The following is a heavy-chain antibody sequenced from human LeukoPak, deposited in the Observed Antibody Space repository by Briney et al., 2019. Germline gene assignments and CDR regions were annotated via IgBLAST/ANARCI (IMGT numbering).Heavy chain of an antibody. J-gene: IGHJ4*02. V-gene: IGHV4-39*07. CDR3: ARGGSPYY. Sequence: PSETLSLTCTVSGGSITSRSYYWSWIRQPPGKGLEWIGEINHSGSTNHNPSLKSRVTISVDTSKNQFSLKLGSVTAADTAVYYCARGGSPYYWGQGTLVTVSS. CDR1: GGSITSRSYY. CDR2: INHSGST. D-gene: IGHD6-6*01.